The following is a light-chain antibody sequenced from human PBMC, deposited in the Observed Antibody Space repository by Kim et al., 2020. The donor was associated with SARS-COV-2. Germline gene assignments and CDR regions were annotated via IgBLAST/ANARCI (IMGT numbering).Light chain of an antibody. CDR1: SSDVGGYNY. Sequence: QSVLTQPASVSGSPGQSITISCTGTSSDVGGYNYVSWYQQHPGKAPKLMIYDVSLRPSGVSDRFSGSKSGNTASLIISGLQAEDEADYYCSSYTSNNYVVGTGTKVTVL. V-gene: IGLV2-14*03. CDR3: SSYTSNNYV. J-gene: IGLJ1*01. CDR2: DVS.